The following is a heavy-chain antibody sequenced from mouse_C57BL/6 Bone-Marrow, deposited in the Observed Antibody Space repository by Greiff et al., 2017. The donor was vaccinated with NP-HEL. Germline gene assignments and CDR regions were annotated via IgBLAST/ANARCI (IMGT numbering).Heavy chain of an antibody. CDR1: GYSITSGYD. Sequence: EVKLQESGPGMVKPSQSLSLTCTVTGYSITSGYDWHWIRHFPGNKLEWMGYISYSGSTNYNPSLKSRISITHDTSKNHFFLKLNSVTTEDTATYYCARGNDHDGFDYWGQGTTLTVSS. CDR2: ISYSGST. V-gene: IGHV3-1*01. CDR3: ARGNDHDGFDY. D-gene: IGHD2-4*01. J-gene: IGHJ2*01.